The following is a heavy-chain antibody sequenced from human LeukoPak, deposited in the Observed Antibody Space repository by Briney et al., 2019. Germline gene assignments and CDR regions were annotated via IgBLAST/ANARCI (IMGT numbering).Heavy chain of an antibody. CDR1: GFTFSDYY. Sequence: SGGSLRLSCAASGFTFSDYYMSWIRQAPGKGLEWVSYISSSGTTFSYAGSVKGRFTISRDNAKNSLYLQMNSLIAEDTAVCYCATTPRYTYGYSWGQGTLVTVSS. CDR3: ATTPRYTYGYS. J-gene: IGHJ4*02. CDR2: ISSSGTTF. V-gene: IGHV3-11*04. D-gene: IGHD5-18*01.